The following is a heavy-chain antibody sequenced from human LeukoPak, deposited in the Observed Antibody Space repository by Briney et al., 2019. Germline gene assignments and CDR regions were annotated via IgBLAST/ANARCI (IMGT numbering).Heavy chain of an antibody. J-gene: IGHJ3*02. V-gene: IGHV1-69*04. CDR3: AREEGGVQDIVVVVAALGAFDI. Sequence: ASVKVSCKASGGTFSSYAISWVRQAPGQGLEWMGRIIPILGIANYAQKFQGRVTITADKSTSTAYMELSSLRSEDTAVYYCAREEGGVQDIVVVVAALGAFDIWGQGTMVTVSS. CDR2: IIPILGIA. CDR1: GGTFSSYA. D-gene: IGHD2-15*01.